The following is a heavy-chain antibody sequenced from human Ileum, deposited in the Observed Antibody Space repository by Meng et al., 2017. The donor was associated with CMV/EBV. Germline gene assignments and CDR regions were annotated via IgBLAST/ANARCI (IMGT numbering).Heavy chain of an antibody. CDR2: INRDGNDI. CDR1: GFTFSKTW. D-gene: IGHD6-19*01. J-gene: IGHJ4*02. V-gene: IGHV3-74*03. Sequence: EVQLLEYGGGLVPPGGSLRLSCAASGFTFSKTWMHWGRQGPGKGLVWVARINRDGNDIKYADSVKGRFTISRDNAKNTLYLQMNSLRAEDTAVYFCAREDLAVADSWGQGTLVTVSS. CDR3: AREDLAVADS.